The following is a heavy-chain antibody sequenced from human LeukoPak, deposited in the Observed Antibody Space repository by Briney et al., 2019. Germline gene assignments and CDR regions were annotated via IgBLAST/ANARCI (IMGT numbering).Heavy chain of an antibody. CDR3: VKGGDFEY. V-gene: IGHV3-64D*06. CDR1: GFTFSTYY. CDR2: ISSNGGST. Sequence: GGSLRLSCSASGFTFSTYYMHWVRQAPGQGLEYVSAISSNGGSTYYADSVKGRFTISRDNSKDTLYLRMNTIRGEDTAVYYCVKGGDFEYWGQGTLVIVSS. D-gene: IGHD5-24*01. J-gene: IGHJ4*02.